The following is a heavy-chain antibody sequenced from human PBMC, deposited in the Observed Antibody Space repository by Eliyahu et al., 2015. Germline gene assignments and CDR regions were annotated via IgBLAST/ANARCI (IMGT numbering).Heavy chain of an antibody. V-gene: IGHV4-59*01. D-gene: IGHD4-11*01. CDR2: IYYSGST. J-gene: IGHJ4*02. Sequence: QVQLQESGPGLVKPSETLSLTCTVSGXSISSYYWSWIRQPPGKGLEWIGYIYYSGSTNYNPSLKSRVTISVDTSKNQFSLKLSSVTAADTAVYYCARMGYSSRTAIDYWGQGTLVTVSS. CDR1: GXSISSYY. CDR3: ARMGYSSRTAIDY.